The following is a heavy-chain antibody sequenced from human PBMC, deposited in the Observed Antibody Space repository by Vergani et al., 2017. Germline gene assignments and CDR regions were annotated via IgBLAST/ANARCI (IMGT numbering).Heavy chain of an antibody. J-gene: IGHJ3*01. CDR3: ARDGGEYEKDAFDV. CDR2: IYTSGAT. V-gene: IGHV4-61*02. D-gene: IGHD2-15*01. Sequence: QVQLQESGPGLVKPSQTLSLTCPVSGGPFSTGGQSWTWPRQSAGRGLEWIGRIYTSGATNYNPSLRSRAIMSVDASKKQFPLKLTAVTAADTAVYYCARDGGEYEKDAFDVWGQGTKVTVTS. CDR1: GGPFSTGGQS.